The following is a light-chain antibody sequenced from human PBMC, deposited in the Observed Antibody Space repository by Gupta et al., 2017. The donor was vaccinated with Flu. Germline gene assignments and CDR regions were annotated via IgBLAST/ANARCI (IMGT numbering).Light chain of an antibody. V-gene: IGKV2-24*01. J-gene: IGKJ1*01. CDR3: KQAEQFPWT. CDR1: QSPVHSNGDTY. Sequence: IVMTQPPLSSPVTLGQPASISCRSSQSPVHSNGDTYLSWLHQRPGQPPRLLIYQVSRRLSGVPDRFSGSGAGTDFTLRISRVEAEDVGVYYCKQAEQFPWTFGQGTTVDI. CDR2: QVS.